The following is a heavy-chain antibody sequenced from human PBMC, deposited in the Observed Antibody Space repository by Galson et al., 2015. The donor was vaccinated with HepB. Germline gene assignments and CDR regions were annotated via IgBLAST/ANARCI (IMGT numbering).Heavy chain of an antibody. V-gene: IGHV3-7*01. Sequence: SLRLSCAASGFTFNIYWMTWVRQSPGKGLEWVANIKEDRSVKYYVDSVKGRFTISRDDADNSLYLQMNSMRVEDTAEYYCARDQNYYYGGGWYDAFDMWGQGTMVTVSP. CDR1: GFTFNIYW. CDR3: ARDQNYYYGGGWYDAFDM. CDR2: IKEDRSVK. D-gene: IGHD6-13*01. J-gene: IGHJ3*02.